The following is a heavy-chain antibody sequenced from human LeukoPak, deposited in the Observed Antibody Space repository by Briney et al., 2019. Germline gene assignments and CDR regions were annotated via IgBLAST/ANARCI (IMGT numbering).Heavy chain of an antibody. CDR3: ARDTYSSGWRTFDY. Sequence: SQTLSLTCAISGDSVSSNSAAWNWIRQSPSRGLEWLGRTYYRSKWYNDYAVSVKSRITINPDTSKNQFPLQLNSVTPEDTAVYYCARDTYSSGWRTFDYWGQGTLVTVSS. V-gene: IGHV6-1*01. CDR2: TYYRSKWYN. J-gene: IGHJ4*02. CDR1: GDSVSSNSAA. D-gene: IGHD6-19*01.